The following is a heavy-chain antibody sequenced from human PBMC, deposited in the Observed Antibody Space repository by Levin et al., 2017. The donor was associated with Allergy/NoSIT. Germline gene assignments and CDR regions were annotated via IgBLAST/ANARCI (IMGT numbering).Heavy chain of an antibody. V-gene: IGHV1-2*02. J-gene: IGHJ6*02. Sequence: GASVKVSCKASGYIFTGYYMHWVRQAPGQGLEWMGWINPNSGGTDYAQNFQGRVTMTRDTSISTAYMELSRLRSDDTAVYYCARFVMVRGVTDFSMDVWGQGTTVTVSS. D-gene: IGHD3-10*01. CDR1: GYIFTGYY. CDR2: INPNSGGT. CDR3: ARFVMVRGVTDFSMDV.